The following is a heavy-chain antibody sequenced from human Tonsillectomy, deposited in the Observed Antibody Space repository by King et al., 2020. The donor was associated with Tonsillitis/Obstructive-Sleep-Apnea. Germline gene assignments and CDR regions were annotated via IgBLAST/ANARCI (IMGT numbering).Heavy chain of an antibody. V-gene: IGHV3-7*01. CDR2: IKQDGSEK. J-gene: IGHJ4*02. D-gene: IGHD3-10*01. CDR1: GFTFSSYW. CDR3: ASMVRGAALTFDY. Sequence: VQLVESGGGLVQPGGSLRLSCAASGFTFSSYWMSWVRQAPGKGLEWVANIKQDGSEKYYVDSVKGRFTISRDNAKNSLYLQMNSLRAEDTAVYYCASMVRGAALTFDYWGQGTLVTVSS.